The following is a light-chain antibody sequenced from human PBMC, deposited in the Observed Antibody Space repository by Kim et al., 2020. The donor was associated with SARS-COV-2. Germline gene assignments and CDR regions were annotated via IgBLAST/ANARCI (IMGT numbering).Light chain of an antibody. J-gene: IGLJ2*01. CDR3: QAWDSTVV. CDR2: QDS. Sequence: VSVPPGQTASLTCSGDKLGHKYVCWYQQKAGQSPVLLIYQDSKRPSGIPERFSGSNSGNTATLTISGTQAMDEADYYCQAWDSTVVFGGGTQLTVL. V-gene: IGLV3-1*01. CDR1: KLGHKY.